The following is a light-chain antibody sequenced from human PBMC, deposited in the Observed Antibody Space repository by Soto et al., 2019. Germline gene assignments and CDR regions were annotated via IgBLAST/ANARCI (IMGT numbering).Light chain of an antibody. Sequence: DIQMTQSPSTLSTSVGDRVTITCRASQSISSWLAWYQQKPRKTPKLVIYDASSLESGVPSRFIGSGSGTELTLTISSLQPDDFATYYCQQYNSYSQWTFGQGTKVEIK. V-gene: IGKV1-5*01. J-gene: IGKJ1*01. CDR1: QSISSW. CDR2: DAS. CDR3: QQYNSYSQWT.